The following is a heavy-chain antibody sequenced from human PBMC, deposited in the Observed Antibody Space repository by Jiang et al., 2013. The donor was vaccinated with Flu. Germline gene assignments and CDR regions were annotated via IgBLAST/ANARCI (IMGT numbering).Heavy chain of an antibody. Sequence: PGESLKISCKGSGYSFINYWIGWVRQMPGKGLEWMGIIYPGDSDTRYSPSFQGQVTISADRSISTAYLQWSSLKASDTAMYYCARLEHSSGYYPFAFDIWGQGTMVTVSS. V-gene: IGHV5-51*01. CDR2: IYPGDSDT. J-gene: IGHJ3*02. CDR3: ARLEHSSGYYPFAFDI. D-gene: IGHD3-22*01. CDR1: GYSFINYW.